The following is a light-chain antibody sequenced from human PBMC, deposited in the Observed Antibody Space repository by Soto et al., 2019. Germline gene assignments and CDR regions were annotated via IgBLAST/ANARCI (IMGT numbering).Light chain of an antibody. J-gene: IGKJ4*01. CDR1: QNINNY. CDR3: QQSYSTPLT. V-gene: IGKV1-39*01. Sequence: DIQMTQSPSSLSASVGDRVTITCRASQNINNYLNWYQQKPGKAPNLLIYSTSNLQSGVPSRFSGSGSWTDFTLTISSLQPEDFSSYYCQQSYSTPLTFGGGTKVEI. CDR2: STS.